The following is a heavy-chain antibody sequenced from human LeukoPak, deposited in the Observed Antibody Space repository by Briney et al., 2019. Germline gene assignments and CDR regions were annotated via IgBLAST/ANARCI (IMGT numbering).Heavy chain of an antibody. D-gene: IGHD2-2*01. Sequence: ASVKVSCKASGDSFGTYGITWVRHAPGEGLEWMGGIIPIFGTANYAQKFQGRVTITADESTSTAYMELSSLRSEDTAVYYCARDKFRAAAISQAVFDYWGQGTLVTVSS. CDR1: GDSFGTYG. CDR2: IIPIFGTA. V-gene: IGHV1-69*13. J-gene: IGHJ4*02. CDR3: ARDKFRAAAISQAVFDY.